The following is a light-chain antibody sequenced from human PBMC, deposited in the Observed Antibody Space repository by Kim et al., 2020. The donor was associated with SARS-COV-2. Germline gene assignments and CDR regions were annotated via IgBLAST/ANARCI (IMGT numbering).Light chain of an antibody. J-gene: IGKJ1*01. CDR1: QSVSSS. CDR3: QQYYNWPPWT. Sequence: DIVMTQSPATLSVSPGERATLSCRASQSVSSSLAWYQQKPGQAPRLLIYGASTRATGIPARFSGSGSGAEFTLTISSLQSEDFAVYYCQQYYNWPPWTFGQGTKVDIK. CDR2: GAS. V-gene: IGKV3-15*01.